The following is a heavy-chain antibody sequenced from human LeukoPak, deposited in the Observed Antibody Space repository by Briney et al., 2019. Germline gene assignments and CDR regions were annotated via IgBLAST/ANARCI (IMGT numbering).Heavy chain of an antibody. V-gene: IGHV1-2*06. CDR3: ARGKPYNWFDP. CDR1: GYTFTDYY. J-gene: IGHJ5*02. CDR2: INPNSGGT. D-gene: IGHD1-14*01. Sequence: ASVKVSCKASGYTFTDYYMHWVRQAPGQGLEWMGRINPNSGGTNYPQKFQGRVIMSRDTSISTAYMELSSLRSDDTAVYYCARGKPYNWFDPWGQGTLVTVSS.